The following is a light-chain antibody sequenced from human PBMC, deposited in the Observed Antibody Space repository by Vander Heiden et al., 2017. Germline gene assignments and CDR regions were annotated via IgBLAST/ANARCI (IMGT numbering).Light chain of an antibody. V-gene: IGLV3-21*02. J-gene: IGLJ1*01. CDR3: QVWDTSSNHYV. CDR2: DDR. CDR1: NLGRKS. Sequence: SYVLTQPPSVSVAPGQTATITCGGNNLGRKSAHWYLQRPGQAPGLVIYDDRVRPSGIPERFSGSNSGNTATLTISRVEAGDEADYYCQVWDTSSNHYVFGDGTKLTVL.